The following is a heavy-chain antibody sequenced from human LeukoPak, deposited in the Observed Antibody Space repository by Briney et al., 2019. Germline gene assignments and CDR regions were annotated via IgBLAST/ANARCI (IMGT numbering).Heavy chain of an antibody. D-gene: IGHD2-15*01. V-gene: IGHV4-59*08. CDR2: IYYSGST. CDR3: ARQYLGAGWSNYYYYYMDV. CDR1: GGSISSYY. J-gene: IGHJ6*03. Sequence: SETLSLTCTVSGGSISSYYWSWIRQPPGKGLEWIGYIYYSGSTNYNPSLKRRVTISVDTSKNQFSLKLSSVTAADTAVYYCARQYLGAGWSNYYYYYMDVWGKGTTVTVSS.